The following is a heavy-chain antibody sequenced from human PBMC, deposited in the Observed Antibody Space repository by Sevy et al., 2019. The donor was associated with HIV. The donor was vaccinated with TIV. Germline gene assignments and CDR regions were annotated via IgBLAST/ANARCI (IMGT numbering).Heavy chain of an antibody. CDR1: GGSFSGYY. D-gene: IGHD3-22*01. J-gene: IGHJ6*02. CDR3: AGGTYYYDSSGYSAFYYYYYGMDV. V-gene: IGHV4-34*01. Sequence: SETLSLTCAVYGGSFSGYYWSWIRQPPGKGLEWIGEINHSGSTNYNPSLKSRVTISVDTSKNQFSLKLSSVTAADTVVYYCAGGTYYYDSSGYSAFYYYYYGMDVWGQGTTVTVSS. CDR2: INHSGST.